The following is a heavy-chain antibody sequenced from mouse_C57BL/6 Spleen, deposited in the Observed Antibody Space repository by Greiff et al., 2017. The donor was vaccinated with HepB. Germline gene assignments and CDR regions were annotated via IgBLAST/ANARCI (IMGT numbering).Heavy chain of an antibody. CDR3: ARDKAGTSAWFAY. CDR1: GFTFSSYA. V-gene: IGHV5-4*01. CDR2: ISDGGSYT. Sequence: EVKLMESGGGLVKPGGSLKLSCAASGFTFSSYAMSWVRQTPEKRLEWVATISDGGSYTYYPDNVKGRFTISRDNAKNNLYLQMSHLKSEDTAMYYCARDKAGTSAWFAYWGQGTLVTVSA. D-gene: IGHD4-1*01. J-gene: IGHJ3*01.